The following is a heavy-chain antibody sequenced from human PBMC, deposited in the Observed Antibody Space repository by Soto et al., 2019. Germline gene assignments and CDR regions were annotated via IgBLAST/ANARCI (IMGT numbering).Heavy chain of an antibody. CDR1: GFTFSNAW. V-gene: IGHV3-15*01. Sequence: EVQLVESGGGLVKPGGSLRLSCTASGFTFSNAWMSWVRQAPGKGLEWVGRIKSKTDGGTTDYAAPVKRRFTISRDDSKNTLYLQMNSLKTEDTAVYYCTTDWVRGDPDYWGQGTLVTVSS. CDR2: IKSKTDGGTT. CDR3: TTDWVRGDPDY. J-gene: IGHJ4*02. D-gene: IGHD3-10*01.